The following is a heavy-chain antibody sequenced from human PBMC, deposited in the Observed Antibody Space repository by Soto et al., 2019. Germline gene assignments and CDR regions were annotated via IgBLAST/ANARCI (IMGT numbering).Heavy chain of an antibody. Sequence: EVQLVESGGGLVQPGGSLRLSCAASGFTFSSYSMNWVRQAPGKGLEWVSYISSSSSTIYYADSVKGRFTISRDNAKNSLYLQMNSLRAEDTAVYYCARLNRWELWYYYYGMDVW. D-gene: IGHD1-26*01. V-gene: IGHV3-48*01. J-gene: IGHJ6*01. CDR3: ARLNRWELWYYYYGMDV. CDR1: GFTFSSYS. CDR2: ISSSSSTI.